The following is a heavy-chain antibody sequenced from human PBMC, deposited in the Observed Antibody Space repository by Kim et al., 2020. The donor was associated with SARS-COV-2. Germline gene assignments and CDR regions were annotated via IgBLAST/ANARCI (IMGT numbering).Heavy chain of an antibody. D-gene: IGHD2-2*01. V-gene: IGHV1-18*01. Sequence: ASVKVSCKASGYTFTSYGISWVRQAPGQGLEWMGWISAYNGNTNYAQKLQGRVTMTTDTSTSTAYMELRSLRSDDTAVYYCARGGYCSSTSCWMAVLASSLQTDAFDIWGQGTMVTVSS. J-gene: IGHJ3*02. CDR3: ARGGYCSSTSCWMAVLASSLQTDAFDI. CDR2: ISAYNGNT. CDR1: GYTFTSYG.